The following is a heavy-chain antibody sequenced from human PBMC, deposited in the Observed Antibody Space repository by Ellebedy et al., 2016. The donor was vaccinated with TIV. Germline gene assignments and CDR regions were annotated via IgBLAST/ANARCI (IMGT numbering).Heavy chain of an antibody. CDR1: GYISTHSG. D-gene: IGHD5-12*01. Sequence: AASVKVSCKASGYISTHSGIIWVLQAPGQGLEWKGWITAYTGNRNYAQKIQGRVTLTKDTSTRTAYMELRSLRSDDTAMYYCSRYRLEKGGGYEFFDYWGQGTLVTVSS. J-gene: IGHJ4*02. CDR3: SRYRLEKGGGYEFFDY. CDR2: ITAYTGNR. V-gene: IGHV1-18*04.